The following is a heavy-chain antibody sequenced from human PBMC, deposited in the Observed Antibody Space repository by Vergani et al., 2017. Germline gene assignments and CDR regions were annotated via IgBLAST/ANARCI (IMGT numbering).Heavy chain of an antibody. CDR2: IGTAGDT. D-gene: IGHD4-23*01. CDR3: ASSVSTTVGDPPGY. Sequence: EVQLVESGGGLVQPGGSLRLSCAASGFTFSSYDMHWVRQATGKGLEWVSAIGTAGDTYYPGSVKGRFTISRENAKNSLYLQMNSLRAGDTALSSCASSVSTTVGDPPGYWGQGTLVTVSS. CDR1: GFTFSSYD. V-gene: IGHV3-13*01. J-gene: IGHJ4*02.